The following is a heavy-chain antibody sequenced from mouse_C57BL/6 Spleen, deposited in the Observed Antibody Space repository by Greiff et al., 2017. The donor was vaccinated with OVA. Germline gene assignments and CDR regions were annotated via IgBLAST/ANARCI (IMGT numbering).Heavy chain of an antibody. CDR3: ARHEDVGDY. V-gene: IGHV5-6*01. J-gene: IGHJ2*01. CDR2: ISSGGSYT. CDR1: GFTFSSYG. Sequence: EVQLVESGGDLVKPGGSLKLSCAASGFTFSSYGMSWVRQTPDKRLEWVATISSGGSYTYYPDSVKGRFTISRDNAKNTLYLQMSSLKSEDTAMYYCARHEDVGDYWGQGTTLTVSS.